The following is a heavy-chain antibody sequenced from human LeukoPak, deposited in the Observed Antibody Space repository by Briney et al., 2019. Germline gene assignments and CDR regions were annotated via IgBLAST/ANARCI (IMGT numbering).Heavy chain of an antibody. D-gene: IGHD2-15*01. CDR3: ARDSHGYSSGGTGFDY. J-gene: IGHJ4*02. CDR1: GFTFSSYW. Sequence: PGGSLRLSCAASGFTFSSYWMHWVRQAPGKGLVWVSRINSDGSGTSYADSVKGRFTISRDNAKNTLYLQMNSLRAEDTAVHYCARDSHGYSSGGTGFDYWGQGTLVTVSS. CDR2: INSDGSGT. V-gene: IGHV3-74*01.